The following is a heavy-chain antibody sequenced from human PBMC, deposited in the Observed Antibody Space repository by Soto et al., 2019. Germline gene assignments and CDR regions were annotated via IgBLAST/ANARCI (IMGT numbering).Heavy chain of an antibody. V-gene: IGHV4-59*01. Sequence: SETMSLTCNVSGGAITSDFWSWIRQPPGKGLEWIGYVYYSGAADYNPSLKPRVTISIATSKTQFSLRLASATAADTGVYYCARDHGSYPNTWGQGILVTVSS. CDR3: ARDHGSYPNT. J-gene: IGHJ1*01. D-gene: IGHD3-16*02. CDR2: VYYSGAA. CDR1: GGAITSDF.